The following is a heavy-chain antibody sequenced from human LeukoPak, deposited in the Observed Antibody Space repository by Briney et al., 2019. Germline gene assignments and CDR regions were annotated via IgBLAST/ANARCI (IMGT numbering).Heavy chain of an antibody. J-gene: IGHJ3*02. Sequence: ASVKVSCKASGGTFSSFAISWVRQAPGQGLEWMGGIIPLFGTANYAQKFQGRATITADESTNTAYMELGTLRSDDTAVYYCARQNYVWGSYRPDDAFDIWGQGTVVTVSS. V-gene: IGHV1-69*13. CDR2: IIPLFGTA. CDR3: ARQNYVWGSYRPDDAFDI. D-gene: IGHD3-16*02. CDR1: GGTFSSFA.